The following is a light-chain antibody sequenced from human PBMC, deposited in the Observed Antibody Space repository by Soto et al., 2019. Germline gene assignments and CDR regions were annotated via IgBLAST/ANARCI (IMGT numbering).Light chain of an antibody. J-gene: IGKJ5*01. CDR1: QSISSN. CDR3: QKRNNWPPIT. CDR2: RTS. Sequence: EIVSTPSPATLSVSPGERATLSCRASQSISSNLAWYQQKPGQAPRLLMFRTSSRATGFPARFSGSGSGTEFNLTIRSLEPEDFAFYYCQKRNNWPPITVGQGTRREIK. V-gene: IGKV3-15*01.